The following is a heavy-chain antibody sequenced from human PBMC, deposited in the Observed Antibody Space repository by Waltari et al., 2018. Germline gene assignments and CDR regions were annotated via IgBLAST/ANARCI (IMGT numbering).Heavy chain of an antibody. CDR1: GFTFSSYG. J-gene: IGHJ1*01. V-gene: IGHV3-30*02. CDR2: IRYDGSNT. D-gene: IGHD5-12*01. Sequence: QVQLVESGGGVVQPGGSLRLSCAASGFTFSSYGIRWVRQAPGKGLEWVTFIRYDGSNTYYADSVKGRFTVSRDNSKNTVYLQMNSLRAEDTAMYYCALRASIVPTIPAEYFQHWGQGTLVTVSS. CDR3: ALRASIVPTIPAEYFQH.